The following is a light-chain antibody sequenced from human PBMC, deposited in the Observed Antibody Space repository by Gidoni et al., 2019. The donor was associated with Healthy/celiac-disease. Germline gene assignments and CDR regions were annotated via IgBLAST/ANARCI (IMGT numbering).Light chain of an antibody. CDR3: QQYGSSSWT. CDR2: GAS. CDR1: QSVSSSY. Sequence: DIVLTQTPGTLSLSPGERATLSCRASQSVSSSYLAWYQQKSGQAPRLLIYGASSRATGIPDRFRGSGSGTDFTLTISRLEPEDFAVYYCQQYGSSSWTFGQGTKVEIK. V-gene: IGKV3-20*01. J-gene: IGKJ1*01.